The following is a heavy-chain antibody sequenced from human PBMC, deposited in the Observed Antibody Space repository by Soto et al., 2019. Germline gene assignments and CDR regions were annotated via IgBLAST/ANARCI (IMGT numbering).Heavy chain of an antibody. CDR3: ARGGHIVVVPEDLNWFDP. CDR2: ISYDGSNK. V-gene: IGHV3-30-3*01. Sequence: QVQLVESGGGVVQPGRSLRLSCAASGFTFSSYAMHWVRQAPGKGLEWVAVISYDGSNKYYADSVKGRFTISRDNSKNTLYLQMNSLRAEDTAVYYCARGGHIVVVPEDLNWFDPWGQGTLVTVSS. D-gene: IGHD2-2*01. CDR1: GFTFSSYA. J-gene: IGHJ5*02.